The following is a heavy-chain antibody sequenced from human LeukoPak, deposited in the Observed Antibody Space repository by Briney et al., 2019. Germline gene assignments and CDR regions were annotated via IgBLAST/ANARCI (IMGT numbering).Heavy chain of an antibody. V-gene: IGHV4-59*01. D-gene: IGHD4-17*01. CDR2: IYYSGST. CDR1: GGSISSYY. Sequence: PSEPLSLTYTVSGGSISSYYWSWIRQPPGKGLEWIGYIYYSGSTNYDPSLKSRVTISVDTSKNQSSLKLSSVTAADTAVYYCARLGTAGYGDYRDYWGQGTLVTVSS. CDR3: ARLGTAGYGDYRDY. J-gene: IGHJ4*02.